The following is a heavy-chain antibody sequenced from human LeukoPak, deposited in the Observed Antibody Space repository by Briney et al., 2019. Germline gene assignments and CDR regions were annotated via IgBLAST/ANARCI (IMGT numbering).Heavy chain of an antibody. J-gene: IGHJ4*02. Sequence: ASETLSLTCTVSGGSISSSSYYWGWIRQPPGKGLEWIGSIYHSGSTYYNPSLKSRVTISVDTSKNQFSLKLSSVTAADTAVYYCARGWLRRDYDSSGYYSPFDYWGQGTLVTVSS. D-gene: IGHD3-22*01. CDR2: IYHSGST. CDR1: GGSISSSSYY. CDR3: ARGWLRRDYDSSGYYSPFDY. V-gene: IGHV4-39*07.